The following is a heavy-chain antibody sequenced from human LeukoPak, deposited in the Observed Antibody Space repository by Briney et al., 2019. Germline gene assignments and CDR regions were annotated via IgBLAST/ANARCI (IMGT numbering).Heavy chain of an antibody. V-gene: IGHV3-7*01. CDR2: IKQDGSER. Sequence: GGSLGLSREASGFSMSVYWMSWVRQAPGKGLEWVGNIKQDGSERNYVDSVKGRFTISRDNAKKSLYLQMDSLRAEDAAVYYCARDGGANYHFFDYWGQGTLVTVSS. J-gene: IGHJ4*02. D-gene: IGHD4/OR15-4a*01. CDR1: GFSMSVYW. CDR3: ARDGGANYHFFDY.